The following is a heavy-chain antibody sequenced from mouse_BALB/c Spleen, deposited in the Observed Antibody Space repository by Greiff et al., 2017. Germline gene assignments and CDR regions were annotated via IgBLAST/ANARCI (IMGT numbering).Heavy chain of an antibody. CDR3: ASGNYRYDLYFDV. CDR1: GYTFTSYW. J-gene: IGHJ1*01. Sequence: QVQLQQSGAELAKPGASVKMSCKASGYTFTSYWMHWVKQRPGQGLEWIGYINPSTGYTEYNQKFKGKATLTADKSSSTAYMQLSSLASEDSAVYYCASGNYRYDLYFDVWGAGTTVTVSS. CDR2: INPSTGYT. D-gene: IGHD2-14*01. V-gene: IGHV1-7*01.